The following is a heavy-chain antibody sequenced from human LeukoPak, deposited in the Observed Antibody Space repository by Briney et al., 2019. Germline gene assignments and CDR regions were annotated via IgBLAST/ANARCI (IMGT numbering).Heavy chain of an antibody. V-gene: IGHV1-69*01. D-gene: IGHD3-22*01. CDR3: ARKCIWGRRGCIDSSGSYYGGDAFDI. J-gene: IGHJ3*02. CDR1: GGTFSSYA. CDR2: IIPIFGTA. Sequence: GSSVKVSCKASGGTFSSYAISWVRQAPGQGLEWMGGIIPIFGTANYAQKFQGRVRITADESTSTAYMELSSLRSEDTAVYYCARKCIWGRRGCIDSSGSYYGGDAFDIWGQGTMVTVSS.